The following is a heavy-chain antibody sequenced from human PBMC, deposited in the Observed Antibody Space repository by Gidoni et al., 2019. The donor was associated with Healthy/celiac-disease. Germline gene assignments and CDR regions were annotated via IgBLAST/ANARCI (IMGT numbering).Heavy chain of an antibody. V-gene: IGHV3-33*01. J-gene: IGHJ3*02. CDR1: GFPFSSYG. CDR3: ARDFTARDGYSAFDI. CDR2: IWYDGSNK. Sequence: QVQLVESGGGVVQHGRSLSLSCAASGFPFSSYGMHWVRQAPGKGLEWVAVIWYDGSNKYYADSVKGRFTISRDNSKNTLYLQMNSLRAEDTAVYYCARDFTARDGYSAFDIWGQGTMVTVSS. D-gene: IGHD6-13*01.